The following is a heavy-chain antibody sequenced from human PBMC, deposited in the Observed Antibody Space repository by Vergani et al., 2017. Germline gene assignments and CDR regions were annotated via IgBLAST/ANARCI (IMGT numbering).Heavy chain of an antibody. CDR1: GITFWKFG. Sequence: EVDLVESGGGLAQPGGSLRLSCEASGITFWKFGMHWVRQGPGKGLEWVSGISWNSGAVDYADSVRGRFTISRDNAKNSLFLEMNSLRFEDTAVYYCARGGPEWWLQLDYWGQGTLVTVSS. V-gene: IGHV3-9*01. CDR2: ISWNSGAV. CDR3: ARGGPEWWLQLDY. D-gene: IGHD5-24*01. J-gene: IGHJ4*02.